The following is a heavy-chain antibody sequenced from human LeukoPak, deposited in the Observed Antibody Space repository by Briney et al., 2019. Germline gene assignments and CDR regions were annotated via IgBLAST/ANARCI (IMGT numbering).Heavy chain of an antibody. Sequence: KPGGSLRLSCAASGFTFSSYSMNWVRQAPGKGLEWVSSISSSSSYIYYADSVKGRFTISRDNAKNSLYLQMNSLRAEDTAVYYCARVEDTATVQGVDYWGQGTLVTVSS. CDR1: GFTFSSYS. J-gene: IGHJ4*02. CDR2: ISSSSSYI. V-gene: IGHV3-21*01. D-gene: IGHD5-18*01. CDR3: ARVEDTATVQGVDY.